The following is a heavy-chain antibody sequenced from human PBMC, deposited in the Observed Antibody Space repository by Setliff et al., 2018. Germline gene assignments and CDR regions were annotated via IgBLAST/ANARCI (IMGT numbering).Heavy chain of an antibody. J-gene: IGHJ4*02. CDR1: GFTFSSYA. CDR2: ISYDGSNK. CDR3: ARDATYYYDTSGHYSDYFDY. V-gene: IGHV3-30*04. Sequence: GGSLRLSCAASGFTFSSYAMHWVRQAPGKGLEWVAVISYDGSNKYYADSVKGRFTISRDNSKNTLYLQMNGLRAEDTAVYYCARDATYYYDTSGHYSDYFDYWAQGTLVTVSS. D-gene: IGHD3-22*01.